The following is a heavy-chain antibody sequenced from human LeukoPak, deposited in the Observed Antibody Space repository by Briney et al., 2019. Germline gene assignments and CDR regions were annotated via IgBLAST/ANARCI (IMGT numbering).Heavy chain of an antibody. CDR2: IRYDGIAI. J-gene: IGHJ5*02. CDR1: GFTFSSFG. CDR3: ARARTYYYGSGSYH. D-gene: IGHD3-10*01. Sequence: GGSLRLSCAASGFTFSSFGMNCVRQAPGKGLEWVTFIRYDGIAIQYADSVKGRFTISRDNSKNALYLQMNSLRAEDTAVYYCARARTYYYGSGSYHWGQGTLVTVSS. V-gene: IGHV3-30*02.